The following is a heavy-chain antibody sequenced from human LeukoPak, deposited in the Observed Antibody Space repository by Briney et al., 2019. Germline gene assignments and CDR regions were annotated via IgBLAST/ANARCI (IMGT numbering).Heavy chain of an antibody. V-gene: IGHV4-30-4*01. CDR3: ARACSGGSRYSGWFDP. Sequence: SETLSLTCTVSGGSISRGDYYWSWIRQPPGKGLEWIGYIYYSGSTYYNPSLQSRLTISVDTSKNQFSLKLSSVTAAGTAVYDCARACSGGSRYSGWFDPWGQGTLVTVSS. CDR1: GGSISRGDYY. J-gene: IGHJ5*02. CDR2: IYYSGST. D-gene: IGHD2-15*01.